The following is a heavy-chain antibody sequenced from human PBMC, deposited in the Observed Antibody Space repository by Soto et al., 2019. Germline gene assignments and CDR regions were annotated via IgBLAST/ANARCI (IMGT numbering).Heavy chain of an antibody. Sequence: QVQLVESGGGVVQPGRSLRLSCAAPGSIFRGYGMHWVRQAPGKGLEWVAIIRLDGSNIKYADAVMGRFTISRDNSKNMLYLEMNSIRVEDTALYYCGRDGIGSVAFWGYLDYWGQGTLVTVSS. CDR2: IRLDGSNI. CDR3: GRDGIGSVAFWGYLDY. V-gene: IGHV3-33*01. J-gene: IGHJ4*02. D-gene: IGHD3-16*01. CDR1: GSIFRGYG.